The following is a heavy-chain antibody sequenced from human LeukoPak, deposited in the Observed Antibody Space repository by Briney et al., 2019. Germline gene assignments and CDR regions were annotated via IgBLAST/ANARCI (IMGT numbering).Heavy chain of an antibody. CDR3: ARDGEFYGGIYYFDY. V-gene: IGHV3-30-3*01. CDR2: ISYDGSSK. CDR1: GFSFSTYA. Sequence: GGSLRLSCAASGFSFSTYAMHWVRQAPGKRLEWVAVISYDGSSKYYADSVKGRFTISRDNSKNTLYLQMNSLRADDTAVYYCARDGEFYGGIYYFDYWGQGTLVTVSS. D-gene: IGHD4-23*01. J-gene: IGHJ4*02.